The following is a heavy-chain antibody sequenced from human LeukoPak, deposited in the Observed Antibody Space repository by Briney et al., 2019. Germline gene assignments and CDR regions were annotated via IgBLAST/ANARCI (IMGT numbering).Heavy chain of an antibody. CDR3: ATDWSGGYQLLQGRSMDF. Sequence: EASVKVSCKVSGYTLTELSMHWVRQAPGKGLEWMGGFDPEDGETIDAQKFQGRVTMTEDTSTDTAYMELSSLRSADTSVYYCATDWSGGYQLLQGRSMDFWGQGPTVTVS. D-gene: IGHD2-2*01. V-gene: IGHV1-24*01. CDR2: FDPEDGET. J-gene: IGHJ6*02. CDR1: GYTLTELS.